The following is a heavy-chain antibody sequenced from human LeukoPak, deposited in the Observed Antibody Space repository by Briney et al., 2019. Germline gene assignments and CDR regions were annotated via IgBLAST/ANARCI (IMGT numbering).Heavy chain of an antibody. CDR1: GFTFSSYA. CDR3: ARKGQGYYFEY. J-gene: IGHJ4*02. Sequence: GGSLGLSCAASGFTFSSYAMSWVRQAPGKGLEWVSAISAGGGGTYYADSVKGRFTISRDNSKDTLFLQTNSLRAEDTAVYYCARKGQGYYFEYWGQGALVTVSS. V-gene: IGHV3-23*01. CDR2: ISAGGGGT.